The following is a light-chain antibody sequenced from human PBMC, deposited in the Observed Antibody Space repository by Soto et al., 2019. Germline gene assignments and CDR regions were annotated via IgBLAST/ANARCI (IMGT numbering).Light chain of an antibody. Sequence: AIQLTQSPSSLSASVGDRVTSTCRASQGISSTLAWYQQKPGKAPNLLIYEASNLESGVPSRFSGSGSGTDFTLTISSLQPEDFATYYCQQFNGYPMTFGQVTKVEIK. CDR3: QQFNGYPMT. V-gene: IGKV1-13*02. CDR1: QGISST. J-gene: IGKJ1*01. CDR2: EAS.